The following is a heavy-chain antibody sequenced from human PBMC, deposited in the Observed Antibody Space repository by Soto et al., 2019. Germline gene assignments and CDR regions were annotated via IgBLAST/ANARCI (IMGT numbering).Heavy chain of an antibody. D-gene: IGHD6-13*01. J-gene: IGHJ6*02. CDR2: ISPIFDTA. CDR3: ARVEFIAAAGPHKYYYYGMDV. CDR1: GGTFSSYA. V-gene: IGHV1-69*06. Sequence: QVQLVQYGAEVKKPGSSVKVSCKASGGTFSSYAISWVRQAPGQGLEWMGGISPIFDTANYAQKCEGRVTINADKCTRPAYMELRSLRSEDTAVNYCARVEFIAAAGPHKYYYYGMDVWGQGTTVTVSS.